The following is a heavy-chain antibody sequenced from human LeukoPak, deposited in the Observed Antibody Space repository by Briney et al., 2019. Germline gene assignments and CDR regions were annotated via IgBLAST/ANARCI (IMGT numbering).Heavy chain of an antibody. V-gene: IGHV4-59*12. J-gene: IGHJ4*02. CDR2: ISYSGST. Sequence: PSETLSLTCTVSGGSISSYYWSWIRQPQGKGLEWIGYISYSGSTNYNPSLKSRLTISLDTSKRQFSLNLNSVTVADTALYYCARDYGGGWYQIDYWGQGTLVTVSS. CDR3: ARDYGGGWYQIDY. CDR1: GGSISSYY. D-gene: IGHD6-13*01.